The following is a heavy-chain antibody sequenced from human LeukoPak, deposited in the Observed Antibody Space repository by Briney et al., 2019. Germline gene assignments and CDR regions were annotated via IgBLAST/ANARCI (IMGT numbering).Heavy chain of an antibody. CDR2: IIPIFGTA. Sequence: SVKVSCKASGGTFSSYAISWVRQAPGQGLEWMGGIIPIFGTANYAQKFQGRVTITADESTSIAYMELSSLRSEDTAVYYCARRGADFSPFDPWGQGTLVTVSS. J-gene: IGHJ5*02. CDR1: GGTFSSYA. CDR3: ARRGADFSPFDP. V-gene: IGHV1-69*01. D-gene: IGHD3-3*01.